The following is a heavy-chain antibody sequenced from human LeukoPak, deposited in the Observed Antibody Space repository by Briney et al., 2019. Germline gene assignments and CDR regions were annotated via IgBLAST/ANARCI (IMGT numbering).Heavy chain of an antibody. Sequence: SETLSLTCAVYGGSFSGYYWSWIRQPPGKGLEWIGEISHSGRTIYNSSLKNRVTISVDTPKNQFSLRLSSVTAADTAVYYCAREGGFYRPLDYMGRGTLVTVSS. V-gene: IGHV4-34*01. CDR3: AREGGFYRPLDY. J-gene: IGHJ4*02. D-gene: IGHD3-3*01. CDR2: ISHSGRT. CDR1: GGSFSGYY.